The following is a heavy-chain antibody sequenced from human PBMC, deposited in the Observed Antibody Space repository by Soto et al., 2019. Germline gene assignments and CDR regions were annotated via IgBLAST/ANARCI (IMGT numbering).Heavy chain of an antibody. V-gene: IGHV1-2*02. J-gene: IGHJ6*02. CDR3: ARDLTIFGVVSRRYYYYGMDV. D-gene: IGHD3-3*01. CDR1: GCTFTGYY. Sequence: ASVKVSCKASGCTFTGYYMHWVRQAPGQGLEWMGWINPNSGGTNYAQKFQGRVTMTRDTSISTAYMELSRLRSDDTAVYYCARDLTIFGVVSRRYYYYGMDVWGQGTTVTVSS. CDR2: INPNSGGT.